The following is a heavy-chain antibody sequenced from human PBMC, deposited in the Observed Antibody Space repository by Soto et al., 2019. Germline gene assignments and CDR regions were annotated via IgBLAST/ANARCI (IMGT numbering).Heavy chain of an antibody. CDR2: INESGST. CDR1: GQSFSGHS. CDR3: ARGSGIVALPGELEDVNYDY. Sequence: QVQLQQWGAGLVKPSETLSLSCAVYGQSFSGHSWAWIRQSPGKGLEWIGEINESGSTYYNPSLKRRVTISADPSKNQFSLKLSSVSAADTAVYFCARGSGIVALPGELEDVNYDYWGQGTLVNVSS. D-gene: IGHD1-1*01. V-gene: IGHV4-34*01. J-gene: IGHJ4*02.